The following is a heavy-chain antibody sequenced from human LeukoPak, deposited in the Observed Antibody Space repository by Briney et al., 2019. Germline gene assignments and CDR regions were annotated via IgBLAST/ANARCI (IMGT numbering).Heavy chain of an antibody. J-gene: IGHJ4*02. Sequence: AGGSLRLSCAASGFTFSNYWMHWVRQAPGKGLVWVSRINSDGSSTTYADSVKGRFTISRDNAKNTLYLQMNSLKTEDTAVYYCTTGKDTAMVFDYWGQGTLVTVSS. CDR3: TTGKDTAMVFDY. CDR1: GFTFSNYW. D-gene: IGHD5-18*01. V-gene: IGHV3-74*01. CDR2: INSDGSST.